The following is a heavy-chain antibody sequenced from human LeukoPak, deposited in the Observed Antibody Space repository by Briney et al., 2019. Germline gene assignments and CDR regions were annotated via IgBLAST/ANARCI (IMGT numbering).Heavy chain of an antibody. CDR1: GFTFSSYA. J-gene: IGHJ6*02. CDR2: ISYDGSNK. V-gene: IGHV3-30-3*01. CDR3: ARGPNGDV. D-gene: IGHD2-8*01. Sequence: PGGSLRLSCAASGFTFSSYAMNWVRQAPGKGLEWVAVISYDGSNKYYADSVKGRFTISRDNSKNTLYLQMNSLRAEDTAVYYCARGPNGDVWGQGTTVTVSS.